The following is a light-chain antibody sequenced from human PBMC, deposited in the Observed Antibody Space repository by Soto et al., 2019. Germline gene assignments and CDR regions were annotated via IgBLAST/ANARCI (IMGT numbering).Light chain of an antibody. Sequence: EIVLTQAPATLSLSPGERATLSCRASQSVSSYLAWYQQKPGQAPRLLIYDASNRATGIPARFRGSGSGTDFTLTISSLGPEDFAVYYCQQRSNWPPEYTFGQGTKLEIK. CDR3: QQRSNWPPEYT. CDR1: QSVSSY. J-gene: IGKJ2*01. V-gene: IGKV3-11*01. CDR2: DAS.